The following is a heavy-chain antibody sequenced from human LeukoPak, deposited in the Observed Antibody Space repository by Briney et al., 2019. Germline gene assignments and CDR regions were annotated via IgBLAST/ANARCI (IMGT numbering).Heavy chain of an antibody. CDR1: GFTFSSYW. J-gene: IGHJ4*02. Sequence: GGSLRLSCAASGFTFSSYWMSWVRQAPGKGLEWVANIKQDGSEKYYVDSVKGRFTISGDNAKNSLYLQMNSLRAEDTAVYYCARGDTMVRGVIPFDYWGQGTLVTVSS. CDR3: ARGDTMVRGVIPFDY. V-gene: IGHV3-7*01. CDR2: IKQDGSEK. D-gene: IGHD3-10*01.